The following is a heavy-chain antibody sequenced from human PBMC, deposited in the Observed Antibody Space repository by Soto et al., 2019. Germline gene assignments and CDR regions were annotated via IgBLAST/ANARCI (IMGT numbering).Heavy chain of an antibody. J-gene: IGHJ3*02. CDR1: GGSISSSSYY. Sequence: SETLSLTCTVSGGSISSSSYYWGWIRQPPGKGLVWIGSIYYSGSTYYTPSLKSRVTISVDTSKNQFSLKLSSVTAADTAVYYCARQVYCNGGSCYLGAFDIWGQGKMVTVSS. CDR2: IYYSGST. CDR3: ARQVYCNGGSCYLGAFDI. V-gene: IGHV4-39*01. D-gene: IGHD2-15*01.